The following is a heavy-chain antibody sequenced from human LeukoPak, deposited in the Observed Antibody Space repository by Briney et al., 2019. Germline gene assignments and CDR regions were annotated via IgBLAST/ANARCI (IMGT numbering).Heavy chain of an antibody. Sequence: GGSLRLSCAASGFTFSSYAVSWVRQAPGKGLEWVSAISGSGGSTYYAESVKGRFTISRDNSKNTLRLQMNSLRAEDTAVYYCAKDSSASYASGSYSFDYWGQGTLVTVSS. CDR1: GFTFSSYA. CDR3: AKDSSASYASGSYSFDY. V-gene: IGHV3-23*01. J-gene: IGHJ4*02. D-gene: IGHD3-10*01. CDR2: ISGSGGST.